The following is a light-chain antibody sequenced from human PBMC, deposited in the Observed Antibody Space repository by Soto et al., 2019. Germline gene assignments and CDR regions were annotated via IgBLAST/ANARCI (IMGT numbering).Light chain of an antibody. V-gene: IGKV3-20*01. CDR1: QSVSSSY. CDR2: GAS. Sequence: EIVLTQSPGTLSLSPGERATLSCRASQSVSSSYLAWYQHKPGQAPRLLIYGASTRATGIPDRFSGSGSGTDFTLTISRLDPEAFAVYFCQQFGSPFTFGPGTKVDLK. CDR3: QQFGSPFT. J-gene: IGKJ3*01.